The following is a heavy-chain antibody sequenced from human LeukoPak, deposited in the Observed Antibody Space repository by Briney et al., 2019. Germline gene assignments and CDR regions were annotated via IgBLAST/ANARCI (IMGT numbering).Heavy chain of an antibody. J-gene: IGHJ4*02. D-gene: IGHD1-26*01. V-gene: IGHV1-2*02. Sequence: ASVKVSCKTSGYPFTKWEINWVRQAPGQGLEWMGWINPDSGGTNYAQKFQGRVTMTRDTSIGTAYMELSRLRSDDMAVYYCARVSIVGALDYWGQGTLVAVSS. CDR2: INPDSGGT. CDR3: ARVSIVGALDY. CDR1: GYPFTKWE.